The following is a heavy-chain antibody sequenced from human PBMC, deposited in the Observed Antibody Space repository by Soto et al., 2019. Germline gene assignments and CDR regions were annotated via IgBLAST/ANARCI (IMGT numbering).Heavy chain of an antibody. CDR2: IYYSGST. V-gene: IGHV4-39*01. D-gene: IGHD6-13*01. J-gene: IGHJ6*02. CDR1: GCSISTSRYY. Sequence: SETLSHTYSLSGCSISTSRYYWWWIPHPPGKGLEWIGSIYYSGSTYYNPSLKSRVTISVDTSKNQFSLKLSSVTAADTSVYYCARLAAAGGIYYYYYGMDVLGQGT. CDR3: ARLAAAGGIYYYYYGMDV.